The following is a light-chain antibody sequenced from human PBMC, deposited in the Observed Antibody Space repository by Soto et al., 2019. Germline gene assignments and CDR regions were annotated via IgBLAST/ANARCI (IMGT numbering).Light chain of an antibody. J-gene: IGKJ1*01. CDR1: QSLVYSDGIAY. V-gene: IGKV2-30*01. CDR3: MQGTHWPPT. CDR2: RVS. Sequence: EVVMTQSPLSLPVTLGQPASISCRSSQSLVYSDGIAYLNWFHQRPGQSPRRLIYRVSNRDSGVPDRFSGSGSGTDFTLKISRVEAEDVGVYYCMQGTHWPPTFGRGPKVEIK.